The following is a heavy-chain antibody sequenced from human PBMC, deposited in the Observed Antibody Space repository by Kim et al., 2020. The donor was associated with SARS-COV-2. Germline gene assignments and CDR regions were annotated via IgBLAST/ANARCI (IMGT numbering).Heavy chain of an antibody. CDR3: ARGGGYSSGKAKFDY. Sequence: SETLSLTCTVSGGSINNYYWSWIRQPAGKGLEWIGRIYASGTTNYNPSLKSRVTISVDTSKNQFSLNLSSVTAADTAVYYCARGGGYSSGKAKFDYWGQGTLVTASS. D-gene: IGHD6-19*01. CDR2: IYASGTT. CDR1: GGSINNYY. V-gene: IGHV4-4*07. J-gene: IGHJ4*02.